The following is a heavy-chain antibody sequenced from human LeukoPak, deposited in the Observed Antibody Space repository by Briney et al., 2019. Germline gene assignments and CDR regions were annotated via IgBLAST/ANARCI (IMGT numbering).Heavy chain of an antibody. CDR1: GFTFDDYG. J-gene: IGHJ4*02. D-gene: IGHD3-22*01. CDR3: ARAKYYYDSSGYCD. V-gene: IGHV3-20*04. CDR2: INWNGGST. Sequence: GGSLRLSCAASGFTFDDYGMSWVRQAPGKGLEWVSGINWNGGSTGYADSVKGRFTISRDNAKNSLYLQMNSLRAEDTALYYCARAKYYYDSSGYCDWGQGTLVSVSS.